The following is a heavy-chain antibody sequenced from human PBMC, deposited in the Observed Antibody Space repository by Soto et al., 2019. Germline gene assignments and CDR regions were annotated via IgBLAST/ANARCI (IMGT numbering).Heavy chain of an antibody. CDR2: IYYSGST. Sequence: SETLSLTCTVSGGSISSGDYYWTWIRQDPGKGLEWMGNIYYSGSTHYTPSLKSRLTIPLDTSKNQLSLKMNSVTAADTAVYYCARLCISTSCYIRGLDPWGQGTLVTVSS. CDR1: GGSISSGDYY. V-gene: IGHV4-31*03. CDR3: ARLCISTSCYIRGLDP. D-gene: IGHD2-2*02. J-gene: IGHJ5*02.